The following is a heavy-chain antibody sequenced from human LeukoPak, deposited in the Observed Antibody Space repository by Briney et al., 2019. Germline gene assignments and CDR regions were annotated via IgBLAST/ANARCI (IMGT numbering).Heavy chain of an antibody. V-gene: IGHV4-34*01. CDR1: GGSFSGYY. Sequence: PSETLSLTCAVYGGSFSGYYWSWIRQPPGKGLEWIGEINHSGSTNYNPSLKSRVTISVDTSKNQFSLKLSSVTAADTAVYYCARLSMDVWGKGTTVTVS. CDR3: ARLSMDV. J-gene: IGHJ6*03. CDR2: INHSGST.